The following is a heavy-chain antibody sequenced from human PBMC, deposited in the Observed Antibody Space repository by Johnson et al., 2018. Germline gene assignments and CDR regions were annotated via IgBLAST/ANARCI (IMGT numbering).Heavy chain of an antibody. Sequence: QVQLQESGAEVKKPGSSVKVSCKASGGTFSSYAINWVRQAPGQGLEWMGGIIPIFGTANYAQKFQGRVTITADESTRTACMELSSLRSEDTAVYYCARGEGDIAMVTGDAFDIWGQGTMVTVSS. D-gene: IGHD5-18*01. CDR2: IIPIFGTA. V-gene: IGHV1-69*01. CDR1: GGTFSSYA. J-gene: IGHJ3*02. CDR3: ARGEGDIAMVTGDAFDI.